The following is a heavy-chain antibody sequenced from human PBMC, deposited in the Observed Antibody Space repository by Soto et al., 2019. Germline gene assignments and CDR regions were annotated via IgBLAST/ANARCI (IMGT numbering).Heavy chain of an antibody. V-gene: IGHV1-18*01. CDR1: GYTFTSYG. CDR3: ARDGFLLGSLVGVTAIAANFDY. J-gene: IGHJ4*02. Sequence: QVQLVQSGAEVKKPGASVKVSCKASGYTFTSYGISWVRQAPGQGLEWMGWISAYNGNTNYAQKLQGRVTMTTDTATSTAYMELRSLRYDDTAVYYCARDGFLLGSLVGVTAIAANFDYWGQGTLVTVSS. D-gene: IGHD2-21*02. CDR2: ISAYNGNT.